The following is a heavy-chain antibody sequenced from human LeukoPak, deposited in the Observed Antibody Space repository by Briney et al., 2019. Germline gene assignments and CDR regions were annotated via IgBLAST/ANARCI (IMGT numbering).Heavy chain of an antibody. CDR1: GYTFTAYY. Sequence: ASVKVSCKASGYTFTAYYIHWVRQAPGQGLEWMGWINPNSGDTDYAQKFQGRVTMTRDTSISTAYMELSRLRSDDTAVYYCSTTGTMFRYYFDYWGQGTLVTVSS. D-gene: IGHD1-1*01. J-gene: IGHJ4*02. CDR2: INPNSGDT. V-gene: IGHV1-2*02. CDR3: STTGTMFRYYFDY.